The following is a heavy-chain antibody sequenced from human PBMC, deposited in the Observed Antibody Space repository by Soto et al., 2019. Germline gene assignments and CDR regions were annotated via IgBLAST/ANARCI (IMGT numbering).Heavy chain of an antibody. CDR3: ARDKGHGTSYTPS. V-gene: IGHV3-74*01. Sequence: EEQLVESGGGLVQPGGSLRLSCAASGLTFSSYWMHWVRQAPGKGLVWVSRIKRDGSSTSYADSVEGRFTISRDNAKNTVYLQMNSMRGEDTAVYYCARDKGHGTSYTPSWGQGPLVTVSS. J-gene: IGHJ5*02. CDR1: GLTFSSYW. D-gene: IGHD2-2*02. CDR2: IKRDGSST.